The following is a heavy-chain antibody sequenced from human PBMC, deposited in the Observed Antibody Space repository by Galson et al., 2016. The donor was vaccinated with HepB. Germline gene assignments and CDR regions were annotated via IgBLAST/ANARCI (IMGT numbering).Heavy chain of an antibody. CDR1: GFPFSSYA. Sequence: SLRLSCAASGFPFSSYAMYWVRQAPGKGLEFVSAITIYGGRTHYADSVKGRFTISRDDSKNTLNLQMSRLRTEDTAVYYCVRGRVNDFWSGYTERATHYFDSWGQGNLVTVS. CDR2: ITIYGGRT. CDR3: VRGRVNDFWSGYTERATHYFDS. J-gene: IGHJ4*02. D-gene: IGHD3-3*01. V-gene: IGHV3-64D*06.